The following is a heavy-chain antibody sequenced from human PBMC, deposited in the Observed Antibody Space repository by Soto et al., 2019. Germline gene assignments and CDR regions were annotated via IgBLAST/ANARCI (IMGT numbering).Heavy chain of an antibody. CDR1: GYNFTSYW. J-gene: IGHJ4*02. D-gene: IGHD6-19*01. V-gene: IGHV5-51*01. CDR2: IYPGDSDT. CDR3: ARLVRSIAVAGSVGYYFDY. Sequence: PGESLKISSKGSGYNFTSYWIGWVRQMPGKGLEWMGIIYPGDSDTRYSPSFQGQVTISADKSISTAYLQWGSLKASDTAMYYCARLVRSIAVAGSVGYYFDYWGQGTLVTVSS.